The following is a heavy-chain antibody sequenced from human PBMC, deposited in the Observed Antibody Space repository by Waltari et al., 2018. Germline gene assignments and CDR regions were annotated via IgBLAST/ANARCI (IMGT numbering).Heavy chain of an antibody. CDR2: IKPDGSGK. Sequence: EVQVVESGGGLVQPGGSLRLSCVASGFTFSNYWMSWVRQAPGKGLEGVANIKPDGSGKNHVDSVKGRFTISRDNAKNSLYLQMNSLRAEDTAVYYCVQGGFYYADWGQGTLVTVSS. J-gene: IGHJ4*02. V-gene: IGHV3-7*01. CDR3: VQGGFYYAD. CDR1: GFTFSNYW. D-gene: IGHD3-10*01.